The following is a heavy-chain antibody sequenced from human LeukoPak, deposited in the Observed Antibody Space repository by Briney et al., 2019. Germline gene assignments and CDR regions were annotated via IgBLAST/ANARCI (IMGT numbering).Heavy chain of an antibody. V-gene: IGHV3-21*01. D-gene: IGHD3-3*01. Sequence: GGSLRLSCAASGFTFSSYSMNWVRQAPGKGLEWVSSISSSSYVYYADSVKGRFTISRDNAKNSLYLQMNSLRAEDTAVYYCARETYDFWSGYYRHDAFDIWGQGTMVTVSS. J-gene: IGHJ3*02. CDR3: ARETYDFWSGYYRHDAFDI. CDR1: GFTFSSYS. CDR2: ISSSSYV.